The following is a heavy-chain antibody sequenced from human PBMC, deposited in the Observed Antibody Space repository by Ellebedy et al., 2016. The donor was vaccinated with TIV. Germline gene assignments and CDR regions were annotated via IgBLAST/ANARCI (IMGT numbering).Heavy chain of an antibody. J-gene: IGHJ1*01. Sequence: MPSETLSLTCAVSGDGISSYYWSWIRQPPGKALEWIGYIYYTGSTKYSPSLTSRVAMSVDTSKNQFSLMLASVTAADTAVYYCARSVRRGYMYAIDVWGQGALVTVSA. CDR2: IYYTGST. V-gene: IGHV4-59*12. CDR1: GDGISSYY. CDR3: ARSVRRGYMYAIDV. D-gene: IGHD2-8*01.